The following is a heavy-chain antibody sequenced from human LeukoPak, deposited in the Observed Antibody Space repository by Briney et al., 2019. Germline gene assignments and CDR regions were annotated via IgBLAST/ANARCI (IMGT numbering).Heavy chain of an antibody. V-gene: IGHV3-66*01. Sequence: GGSLRLSCAASGITVNTNYMTWVRQAPGKGLEWASVIYGGGNTYSADSVKDRFTISRDNSKNTLYLQMNSLRAEDTAVYYCARAPHYYSGMDVWGRGTTVTVSS. J-gene: IGHJ6*02. CDR3: ARAPHYYSGMDV. CDR1: GITVNTNY. CDR2: IYGGGNT.